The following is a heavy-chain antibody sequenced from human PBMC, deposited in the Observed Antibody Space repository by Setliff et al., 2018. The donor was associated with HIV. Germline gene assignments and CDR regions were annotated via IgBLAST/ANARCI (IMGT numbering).Heavy chain of an antibody. CDR2: VNHSGNI. CDR1: GGSIRSSRYY. D-gene: IGHD4-17*01. V-gene: IGHV4-39*07. Sequence: PSETLSLTCTVSGGSIRSSRYYWSWIRQAPGKGLEWIGEVNHSGNINYNPSLKSRVTISVDTSNNAFSLKLNSVTAADTAVYYCAREPNWGAVTTHGYYYSMDVWANGTTVTVSS. CDR3: AREPNWGAVTTHGYYYSMDV. J-gene: IGHJ6*03.